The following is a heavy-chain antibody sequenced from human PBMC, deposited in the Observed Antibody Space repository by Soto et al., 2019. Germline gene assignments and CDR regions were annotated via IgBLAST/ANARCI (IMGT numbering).Heavy chain of an antibody. Sequence: QVQLVQSGAEVKKPGASVKVSCKASGYSFTVYYMPWLRQAPGQGLEWMGWINPNSGGANYAQKFQGRVTMTRDKSMNTAYMELSSLRSDDTAVYYCAPEKALGSGKWFDPWGQGTLVTVSS. D-gene: IGHD2-15*01. CDR1: GYSFTVYY. J-gene: IGHJ5*02. V-gene: IGHV1-2*02. CDR3: APEKALGSGKWFDP. CDR2: INPNSGGA.